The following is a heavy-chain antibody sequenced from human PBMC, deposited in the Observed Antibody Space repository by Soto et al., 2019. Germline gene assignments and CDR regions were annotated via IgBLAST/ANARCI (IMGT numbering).Heavy chain of an antibody. Sequence: WTWIRQTPGTGLEWIGYINYSGRTFYNPSLESRVIISVDTSKNQFSLNLRTVTAADTAVYYCARFSPPGYYYMDVWGKGTSVTVAS. CDR3: ARFSPPGYYYMDV. CDR2: INYSGRT. J-gene: IGHJ6*03. V-gene: IGHV4-31*02.